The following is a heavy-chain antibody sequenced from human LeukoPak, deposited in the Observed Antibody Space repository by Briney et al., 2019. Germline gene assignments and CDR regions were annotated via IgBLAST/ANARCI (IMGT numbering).Heavy chain of an antibody. D-gene: IGHD5-24*01. CDR2: ISSSGSTI. Sequence: PGGSLRLSCAASGFTFSDYYMSWIRQAPGKGLDWVSYISSSGSTIYYADSVKGRFTISRDNAKNSLYLQMNSLRAEDTAVYYCARARDGYNSGAFDIWGQGTMVTVSS. CDR1: GFTFSDYY. J-gene: IGHJ3*02. CDR3: ARARDGYNSGAFDI. V-gene: IGHV3-11*04.